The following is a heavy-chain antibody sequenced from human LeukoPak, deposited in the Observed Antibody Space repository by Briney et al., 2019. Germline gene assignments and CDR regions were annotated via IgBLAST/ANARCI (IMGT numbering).Heavy chain of an antibody. CDR1: GFTFSSYW. Sequence: GGSLRLCCVASGFTFSSYWMTWVRQASGKGLEWVAKIKQDGSEKYYVDSVKGRFTLSRDNAKNSLYLQMNSLRAEDTAVYFCARGSGAAAGPLHYWGQGTLVTVSS. V-gene: IGHV3-7*03. J-gene: IGHJ4*02. CDR2: IKQDGSEK. D-gene: IGHD6-13*01. CDR3: ARGSGAAAGPLHY.